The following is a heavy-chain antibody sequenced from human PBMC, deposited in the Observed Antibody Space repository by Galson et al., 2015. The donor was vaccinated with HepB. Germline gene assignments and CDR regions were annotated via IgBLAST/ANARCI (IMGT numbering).Heavy chain of an antibody. V-gene: IGHV4-30-4*07. CDR2: IYSSGGT. J-gene: IGHJ4*02. CDR1: GGSISSGTYS. Sequence: TLSLTCAVSGGSISSGTYSWSWLRQPPGRGLEWIGYIYSSGGTYYNPSLKSRVAISVDRSNNRFSPRLTSVTAADTAVYYCARGDITYSYGNNRHVTDGFDYWGRGTLVTVSS. CDR3: ARGDITYSYGNNRHVTDGFDY. D-gene: IGHD3-10*01.